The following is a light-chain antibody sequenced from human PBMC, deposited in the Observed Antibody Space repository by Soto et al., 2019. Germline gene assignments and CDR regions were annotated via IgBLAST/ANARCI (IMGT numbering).Light chain of an antibody. V-gene: IGLV1-40*01. CDR3: PSYDSSLRGPVV. CDR2: GNS. Sequence: QSVLTQPPSVSGAPGQRVTISCTGSSSNIGAGYDVHWYQQIPGTAPKLLIYGNSNRPSGVPDRFSGSKSGTSASLAITGLQPDDEADYYCPSYDSSLRGPVVFGGGTKLTVL. CDR1: SSNIGAGYD. J-gene: IGLJ2*01.